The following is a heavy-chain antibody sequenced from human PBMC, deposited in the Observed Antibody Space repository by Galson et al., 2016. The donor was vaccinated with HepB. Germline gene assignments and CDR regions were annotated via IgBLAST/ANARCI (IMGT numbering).Heavy chain of an antibody. V-gene: IGHV4-39*01. Sequence: SETLSLTCTFSGGSISNSDYYWGWIRQPPGKGLEWIGTIYYTGSTYYNPSLKSRLTISVDTAKNQFSVNLKSVTAADTAVYYCARGGFCRGGRCYWFDPWGQGTLVTVSS. J-gene: IGHJ5*02. CDR1: GGSISNSDYY. CDR3: ARGGFCRGGRCYWFDP. D-gene: IGHD2-15*01. CDR2: IYYTGST.